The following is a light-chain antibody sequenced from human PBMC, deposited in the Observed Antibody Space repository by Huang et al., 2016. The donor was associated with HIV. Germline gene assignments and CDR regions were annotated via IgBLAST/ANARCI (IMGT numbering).Light chain of an antibody. CDR2: WAS. J-gene: IGKJ3*01. CDR3: QQYYSSPFT. V-gene: IGKV4-1*01. CDR1: QTILHDSDSRNY. Sequence: DIVMTQSPDSLAVYLGERATINCKSSQTILHDSDSRNYLAWYQQKPGQPPKLLIHWASIRKSGVPDRFIGSGSGTEFTLTISSLQAEDVAVYYCQQYYSSPFTFGPGTNVDI.